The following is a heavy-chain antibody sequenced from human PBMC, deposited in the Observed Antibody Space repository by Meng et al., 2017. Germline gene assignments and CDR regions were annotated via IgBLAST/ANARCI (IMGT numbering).Heavy chain of an antibody. V-gene: IGHV4-4*02. CDR3: ARDGRSWD. Sequence: GQLQWAGPGRGKPWGSRSLTWAGSGGSIRSSNWWSWVRQPPGKGLEWIGEIYHSGSTNYNPSLKSRVTISVDKSKNQFSLKLSSVTAADTAVYYCARDGRSWDWGQGTLVTVSS. CDR2: IYHSGST. D-gene: IGHD7-27*01. CDR1: GGSIRSSNW. J-gene: IGHJ4*02.